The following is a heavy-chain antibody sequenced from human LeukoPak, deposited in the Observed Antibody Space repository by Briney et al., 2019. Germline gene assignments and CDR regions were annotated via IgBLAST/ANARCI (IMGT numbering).Heavy chain of an antibody. CDR1: GGTFSSYA. J-gene: IGHJ4*02. Sequence: SVKVSCKASGGTFSSYAISWVRRAPGQGLEWMGGIIPIFGTANYAQKFQGRVTITADESTSTAYMELSSLRSEDTAVYYCARGRGVVVAATGDYYFDYWGQGTLVTVSS. D-gene: IGHD2-15*01. CDR3: ARGRGVVVAATGDYYFDY. V-gene: IGHV1-69*13. CDR2: IIPIFGTA.